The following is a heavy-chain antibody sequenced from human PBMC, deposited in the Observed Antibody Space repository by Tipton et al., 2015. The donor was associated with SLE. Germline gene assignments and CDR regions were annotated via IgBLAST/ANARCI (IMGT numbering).Heavy chain of an antibody. CDR3: ARVVQGSSWYWFAP. V-gene: IGHV4-34*01. Sequence: TLTLTCAVYGGSFSGYYWSWIRQPPGKGLEWIGEINHSGSTNYNPSLKSRLTISVDKSKKQFSLKLSSVTAADTAFYYCARVVQGSSWYWFAPWGQGTLVTVSS. D-gene: IGHD6-13*01. CDR2: INHSGST. CDR1: GGSFSGYY. J-gene: IGHJ5*02.